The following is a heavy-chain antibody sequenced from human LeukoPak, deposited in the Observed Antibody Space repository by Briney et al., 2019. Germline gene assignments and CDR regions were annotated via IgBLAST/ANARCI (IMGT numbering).Heavy chain of an antibody. Sequence: KTSGTLSLTCAVHRGSFSGYYWNSIRQPPRKWLEWHGEINHSESTNYNPPRKSRVTISVDTSKNQCSLKLSSVTAADTAVYYCARGRALFDWGQGTLVTVSS. J-gene: IGHJ4*02. CDR2: INHSEST. CDR1: RGSFSGYY. V-gene: IGHV4-34*01. CDR3: ARGRALFD. D-gene: IGHD2-21*01.